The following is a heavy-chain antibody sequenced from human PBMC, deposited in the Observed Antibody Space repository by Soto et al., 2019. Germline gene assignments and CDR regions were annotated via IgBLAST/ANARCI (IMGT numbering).Heavy chain of an antibody. CDR2: ISSSSSYI. CDR3: ARERGGAVAERLFDS. V-gene: IGHV3-21*01. J-gene: IGHJ4*02. D-gene: IGHD6-19*01. Sequence: EVQLVESGGGLVKPGGSLRLSCAASGFTFSTYSMNWVRQAPGKGLEWVSFISSSSSYIYYADSVKGRFTISRDNAKNSLYLQMNSLRAEDTAVYYCARERGGAVAERLFDSWGQGTLVTVSS. CDR1: GFTFSTYS.